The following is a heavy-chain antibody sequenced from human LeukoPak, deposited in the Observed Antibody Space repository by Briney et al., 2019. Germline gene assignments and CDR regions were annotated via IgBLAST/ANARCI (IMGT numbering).Heavy chain of an antibody. D-gene: IGHD2-2*01. V-gene: IGHV3-21*04. CDR2: ISSRGTST. J-gene: IGHJ4*02. CDR1: GFIFSDFG. Sequence: GGSLRLSCVASGFIFSDFGMNWVRQVPGKGLEWVAFISSRGTSTFYAESVKGRFTISRDTGKKSLDLQMTSLRVEDTAAYYCVRGTDCSATTCYLLSAFDSWGQGTLVTVSS. CDR3: VRGTDCSATTCYLLSAFDS.